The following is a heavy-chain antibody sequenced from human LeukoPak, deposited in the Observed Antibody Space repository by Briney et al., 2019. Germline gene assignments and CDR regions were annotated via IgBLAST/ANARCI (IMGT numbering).Heavy chain of an antibody. D-gene: IGHD3-22*01. V-gene: IGHV4-4*02. CDR2: IYYSGST. Sequence: SETLSLTCAVSGGSISSSNWWSWVRQPPGKGLEWIGSIYYSGSTNYNPSLKSRVTISVDTSKNQFSLKLSSVTAADTAVYYCARLTLGLGYYDSSGYYGPFRWGQGTLVTVSS. J-gene: IGHJ4*02. CDR1: GGSISSSNW. CDR3: ARLTLGLGYYDSSGYYGPFR.